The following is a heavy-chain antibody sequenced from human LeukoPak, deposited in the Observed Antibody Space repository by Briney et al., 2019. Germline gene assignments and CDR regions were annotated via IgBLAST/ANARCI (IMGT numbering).Heavy chain of an antibody. CDR3: VRGAYCSRNSNWFDP. V-gene: IGHV4-61*02. CDR1: GGSISSVNDY. CDR2: TSRSGST. Sequence: PSQTLSLICTVSGGSISSVNDYWSWSRQPAGKGLEWIGRTSRSGSTDYNPSLKTRVAISVDTSENQFYLKVTSVTAADTAVYWCVRGAYCSRNSNWFDPWGQGTLVTVSS. D-gene: IGHD3-10*01. J-gene: IGHJ5*02.